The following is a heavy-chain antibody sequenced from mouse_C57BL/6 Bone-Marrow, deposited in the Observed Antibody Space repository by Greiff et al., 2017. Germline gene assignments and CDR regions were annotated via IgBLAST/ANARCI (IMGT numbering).Heavy chain of an antibody. D-gene: IGHD1-1*01. CDR2: INPSSGST. Sequence: QVQLQQSGAELARPGASVKMSCKASGYTFTSYTMHWVKQRPGQGLEWIGYINPSSGSTKYNQKFKDKATLTADKSSSTAYMQLSSLTSEDSAVYYCARNYYGSSSFYAMDYWGQGTSVTVSS. J-gene: IGHJ4*01. CDR1: GYTFTSYT. CDR3: ARNYYGSSSFYAMDY. V-gene: IGHV1-4*01.